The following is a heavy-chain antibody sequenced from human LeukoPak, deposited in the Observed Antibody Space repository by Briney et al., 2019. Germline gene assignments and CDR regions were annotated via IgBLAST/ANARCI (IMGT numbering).Heavy chain of an antibody. CDR1: GGSFSGYY. CDR2: INHSGST. J-gene: IGHJ5*02. Sequence: PSETLSLTCAVYGGSFSGYYWSWIRQPPGKGLEWIGEINHSGSTNYNPSLKSRVTISVDTSKNQFSLKLSSVTAADTAVYYCARKKYQLLWGLNWFDPWGQGTLVTVSS. V-gene: IGHV4-34*01. D-gene: IGHD2-2*01. CDR3: ARKKYQLLWGLNWFDP.